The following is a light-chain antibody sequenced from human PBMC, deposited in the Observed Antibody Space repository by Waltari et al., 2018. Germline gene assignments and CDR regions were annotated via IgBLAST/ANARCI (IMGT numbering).Light chain of an antibody. Sequence: QSALTQPASVSGSPGQSITISCTGTSSDVGGYNLVSLHQQHPGKDPKLILYEVSNRPSGVSNRFSGSKSGNTASLTISGLQAEDEADYYCTSYITTRGDWVFGGGTKLTVL. CDR1: SSDVGGYNL. J-gene: IGLJ3*02. V-gene: IGLV2-14*01. CDR3: TSYITTRGDWV. CDR2: EVS.